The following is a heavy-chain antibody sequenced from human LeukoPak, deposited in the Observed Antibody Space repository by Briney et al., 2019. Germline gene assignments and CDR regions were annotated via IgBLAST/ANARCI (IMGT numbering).Heavy chain of an antibody. J-gene: IGHJ4*02. CDR1: GYTFTSYY. CDR3: ARVVVITNFDY. CDR2: INPSGGST. D-gene: IGHD3-22*01. Sequence: ASVKVSCKASGYTFTSYYMHWVRQAPGQGLEWMGIINPSGGSTSYAQKFQGRVTKTRDTSTSTVYMELSSLRSEDTAVYYCARVVVITNFDYWGQGTLVTVSS. V-gene: IGHV1-46*01.